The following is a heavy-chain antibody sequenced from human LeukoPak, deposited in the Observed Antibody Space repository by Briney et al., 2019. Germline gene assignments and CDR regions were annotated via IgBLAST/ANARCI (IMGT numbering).Heavy chain of an antibody. CDR2: IYYSGST. CDR1: GGSTRSNSDY. V-gene: IGHV4-39*01. CDR3: ARIDVVVVAGPFDY. Sequence: SETLSLTCTVSGGSTRSNSDYWTWIRQPPGKGLEWIGSIYYSGSTYYNPSLKSRVTISVDTSKNQFSLKLSSVTAADTAVYYCARIDVVVVAGPFDYWGQGTLVTVSS. J-gene: IGHJ4*02. D-gene: IGHD2-15*01.